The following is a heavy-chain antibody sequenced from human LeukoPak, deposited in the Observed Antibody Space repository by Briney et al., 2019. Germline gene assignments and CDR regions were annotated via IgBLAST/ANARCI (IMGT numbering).Heavy chain of an antibody. D-gene: IGHD4-23*01. J-gene: IGHJ4*02. CDR1: GFTFSTYA. CDR3: AKDPVGRNPPSYFDY. CDR2: ISDSGGRT. V-gene: IGHV3-23*01. Sequence: PGGSLRLSCAASGFTFSTYAVNWVRQAPGKGLEWVSRISDSGGRTYYADSVKGRFTISRDNSKNTLYLQMNSLRAEDTAMYYCAKDPVGRNPPSYFDYWGQGTLVTVSS.